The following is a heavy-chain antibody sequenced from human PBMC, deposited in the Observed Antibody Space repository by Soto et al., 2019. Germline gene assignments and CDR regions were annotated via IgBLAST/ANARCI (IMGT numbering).Heavy chain of an antibody. J-gene: IGHJ3*02. CDR3: ANDLLTGDDAFDI. Sequence: GGSLRLSCAASGFTFSSYAMSWVRQAPGKGLEWVSAISGSGGSTYYADSVKGRFTISRDNSKNTLYLQMNSLSAEDTAVYYCANDLLTGDDAFDIWGQGTLVTVSS. D-gene: IGHD7-27*01. CDR1: GFTFSSYA. CDR2: ISGSGGST. V-gene: IGHV3-23*01.